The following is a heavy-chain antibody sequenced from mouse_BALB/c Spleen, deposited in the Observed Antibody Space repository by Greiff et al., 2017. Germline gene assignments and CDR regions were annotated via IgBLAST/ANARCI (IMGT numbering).Heavy chain of an antibody. Sequence: EVKLMESGPGLVKPSQSLSLTCTVTGYSITSDYAWNWIRQFPGNKLEWMGYISYSGSTSYNPSLKSRISITRDTSKNQFFLQLNSVTTEDTATYYCARGEVRRRGYAMDYWGQGTSVTVSS. CDR3: ARGEVRRRGYAMDY. V-gene: IGHV3-2*02. CDR2: ISYSGST. D-gene: IGHD2-14*01. J-gene: IGHJ4*01. CDR1: GYSITSDYA.